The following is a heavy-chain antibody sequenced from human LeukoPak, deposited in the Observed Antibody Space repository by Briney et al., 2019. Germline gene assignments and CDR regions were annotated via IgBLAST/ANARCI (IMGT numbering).Heavy chain of an antibody. Sequence: PGGSLRLSCAASGFTFSDYYTSWIRQAPGKGLEWVSYISSSGSTIYYADSVKGRFTISRDNAKDSLYLQMNSLRAEDTAVYYCARDRRPLRYFDWLLPFDYWGQGTLVTVSS. J-gene: IGHJ4*02. CDR3: ARDRRPLRYFDWLLPFDY. CDR1: GFTFSDYY. D-gene: IGHD3-9*01. CDR2: ISSSGSTI. V-gene: IGHV3-11*04.